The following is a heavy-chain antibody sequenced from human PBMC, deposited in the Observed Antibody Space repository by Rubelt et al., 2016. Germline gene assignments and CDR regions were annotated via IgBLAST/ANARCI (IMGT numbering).Heavy chain of an antibody. J-gene: IGHJ5*02. CDR2: INTDGST. V-gene: IGHV3-74*01. CDR3: ARAKLRFLEWTYNWFDP. D-gene: IGHD3-3*01. Sequence: RYWMHWVRQAPGKGLVWVSRINTDGSTSYADSVKGRFTISRDNGKNTLHLQMNSLRADDTAVYYCARAKLRFLEWTYNWFDPWGQGTLVTVSS. CDR1: RYW.